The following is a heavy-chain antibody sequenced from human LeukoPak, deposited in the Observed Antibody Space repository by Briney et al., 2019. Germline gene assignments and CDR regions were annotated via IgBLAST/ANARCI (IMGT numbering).Heavy chain of an antibody. CDR2: ISGSGGAT. J-gene: IGHJ6*03. D-gene: IGHD2-2*01. CDR1: GFTFSSYA. V-gene: IGHV3-23*01. Sequence: PGGSLRLSCAASGFTFSSYAMSWVRQAPGKGLEWVSAISGSGGATYDADSVEGRFTISRDNSKNTLYLQMNSLRAEDTAVYYCAKGGIEGYCSTTTCANMDVWGKGTTVTVSS. CDR3: AKGGIEGYCSTTTCANMDV.